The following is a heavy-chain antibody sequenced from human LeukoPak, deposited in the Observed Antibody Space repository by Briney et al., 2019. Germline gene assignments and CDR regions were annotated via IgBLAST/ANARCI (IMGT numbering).Heavy chain of an antibody. CDR3: ARARADYYDSSGHYFGYFDL. J-gene: IGHJ4*01. V-gene: IGHV4-31*03. CDR2: IYYSGST. CDR1: GGSISSGGYY. D-gene: IGHD3-22*01. Sequence: PSETLSLTCTVSGGSISSGGYYWSWIRQHPGKGLEWIGYIYYSGSTYYNPSLKSRVTISVDTSKNQFSLKLSSVTAADTAVYYCARARADYYDSSGHYFGYFDLWGRGTLVTVSS.